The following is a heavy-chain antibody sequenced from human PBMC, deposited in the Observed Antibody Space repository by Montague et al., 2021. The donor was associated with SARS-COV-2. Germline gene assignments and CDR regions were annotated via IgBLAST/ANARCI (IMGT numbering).Heavy chain of an antibody. V-gene: IGHV4-39*07. CDR1: GGSTKTMRYY. CDR3: ATDRAGRYYFDN. CDR2: DYYTGHT. Sequence: SETLSLTCSVSGGSTKTMRYYWAWIRQSPGKGLEWIASDYYTGHTYYTPSLAARTAISLDTSTNHFSLTLSSVAADDTAIYYCATDRAGRYYFDNWGQGTPVIVSS. J-gene: IGHJ4*02. D-gene: IGHD2-21*01.